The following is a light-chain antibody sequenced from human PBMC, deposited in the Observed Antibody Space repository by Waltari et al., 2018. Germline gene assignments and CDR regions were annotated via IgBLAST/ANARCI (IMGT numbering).Light chain of an antibody. CDR1: NIGFDT. CDR3: QMWDNTDDHEA. J-gene: IGLJ2*01. V-gene: IGLV3-21*02. Sequence: SYVLTQPPSLSVAPGQPARLTCGGQNIGFDTVHWYQQKPGQAPVLVLYNDADRPSGIPERFSGSRSGSTATLTISRVEAADEADYYCQMWDNTDDHEAFGGGTKLTVL. CDR2: NDA.